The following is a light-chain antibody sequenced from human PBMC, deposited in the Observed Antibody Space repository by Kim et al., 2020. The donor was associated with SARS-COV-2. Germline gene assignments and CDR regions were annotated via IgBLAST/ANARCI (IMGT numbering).Light chain of an antibody. CDR1: SSNIGSNT. CDR3: AAWDDSLNGPL. V-gene: IGLV1-44*01. CDR2: SKN. J-gene: IGLJ2*01. Sequence: GQRVTISCSGGSSNIGSNTVNWYQQLPGTAPKLLIYSKNQRPSGVPDRFSGSKSGTSASLAISGLQSEDEADYYCAAWDDSLNGPLFGGGTQLTVL.